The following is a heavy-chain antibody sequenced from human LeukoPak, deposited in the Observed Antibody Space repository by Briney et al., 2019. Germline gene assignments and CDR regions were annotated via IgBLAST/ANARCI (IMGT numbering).Heavy chain of an antibody. CDR3: AREFRSDSY. J-gene: IGHJ4*02. Sequence: ASVKVSCKASGYTFSTYDINWVRQAAGQGLEWMGYMKPISGNTEYAQKFQSRLTMTRDTSTSTAYMELSDLRSEDTAVYYCAREFRSDSYWGQGTLVTVSS. CDR2: MKPISGNT. V-gene: IGHV1-8*01. CDR1: GYTFSTYD.